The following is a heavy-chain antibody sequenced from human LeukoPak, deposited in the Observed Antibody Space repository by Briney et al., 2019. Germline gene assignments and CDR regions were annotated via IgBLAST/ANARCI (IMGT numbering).Heavy chain of an antibody. J-gene: IGHJ6*03. D-gene: IGHD2-2*02. Sequence: SETLSLTCTVSGDSIGNYYWSWIRQPPGKGLEWIGYISDSGSTNYNPSLKSRVTISVDTSKNQVSLKLSSVTAADTAVYYCARTDYCSIDNCYNYYYYFMDVWGKGTTVTISS. V-gene: IGHV4-59*01. CDR1: GDSIGNYY. CDR2: ISDSGST. CDR3: ARTDYCSIDNCYNYYYYFMDV.